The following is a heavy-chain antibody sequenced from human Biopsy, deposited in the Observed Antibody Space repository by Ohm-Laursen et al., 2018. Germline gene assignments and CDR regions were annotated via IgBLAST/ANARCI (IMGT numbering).Heavy chain of an antibody. V-gene: IGHV3-21*01. CDR2: ISGRSSDI. CDR1: GFIFSTYT. CDR3: ARGPSGTAAGRFAS. Sequence: SLRLSCAASGFIFSTYTMNWVRQAPGEGLEWVSSISGRSSDIYYADSVRGRFTISRDNAKNSLFLHMNSLRAEDTAVYYCARGPSGTAAGRFASWGQETLVTVSS. J-gene: IGHJ4*02. D-gene: IGHD6-13*01.